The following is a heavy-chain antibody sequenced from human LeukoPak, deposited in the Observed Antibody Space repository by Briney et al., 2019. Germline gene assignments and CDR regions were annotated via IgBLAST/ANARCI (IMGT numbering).Heavy chain of an antibody. CDR2: IIPIFGTA. V-gene: IGHV1-69*05. CDR1: GGTFSSYA. J-gene: IGHJ4*02. Sequence: GASVKVSCKASGGTFSSYAISWVRQAPGQGLELMGGIIPIFGTANYAQKFQGRVTITTDEPTSTDYMELSSLRSEDTAVYYCARHHSSGIGTYFDYWGQGTLVTVSS. CDR3: ARHHSSGIGTYFDY. D-gene: IGHD3-22*01.